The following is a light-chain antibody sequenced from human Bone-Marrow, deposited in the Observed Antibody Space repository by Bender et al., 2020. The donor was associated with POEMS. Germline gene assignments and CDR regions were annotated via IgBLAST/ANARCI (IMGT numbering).Light chain of an antibody. J-gene: IGLJ2*01. CDR3: QSYDSSHHVI. V-gene: IGLV6-57*01. Sequence: NFMLTQPHSVSESPGQTITISCTPSSGSIASNFVHCYQQRPGSSPSTVIYEDYQRPSGVPDRFSGSIDSSSSNSAFLTISGLRTEDEADYYCQSYDSSHHVIFGGGTKLTVL. CDR1: SGSIASNF. CDR2: EDY.